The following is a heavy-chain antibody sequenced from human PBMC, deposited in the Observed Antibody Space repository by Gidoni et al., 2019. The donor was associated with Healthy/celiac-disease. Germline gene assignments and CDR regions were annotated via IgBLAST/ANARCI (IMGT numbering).Heavy chain of an antibody. Sequence: EVQLVESGGGLVKPGGSLRLSCAASGFTFSSYSMNWVRQAPGKGLEWVSSISSSSSYIYYADSVKGRFTISRDNAKNSLYLQMNSLRAEDTAVYYCARGQYQLPETLYYYYMDVWGKGTTVTVSS. V-gene: IGHV3-21*01. J-gene: IGHJ6*03. D-gene: IGHD2-2*01. CDR1: GFTFSSYS. CDR2: ISSSSSYI. CDR3: ARGQYQLPETLYYYYMDV.